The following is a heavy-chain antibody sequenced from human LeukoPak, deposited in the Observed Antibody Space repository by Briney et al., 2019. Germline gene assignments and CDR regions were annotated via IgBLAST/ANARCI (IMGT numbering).Heavy chain of an antibody. Sequence: GRSLRLSCAASGFTFDDYAMHWVRQAPGKGLEWVSGISWNSGSIGYADSVKGRFTISRDNAKNSLYLQMNSLRAEDMALYYCAGGSEASSDAFDIWGQGTMVTVSS. CDR2: ISWNSGSI. CDR3: AGGSEASSDAFDI. J-gene: IGHJ3*02. V-gene: IGHV3-9*03. D-gene: IGHD3-16*01. CDR1: GFTFDDYA.